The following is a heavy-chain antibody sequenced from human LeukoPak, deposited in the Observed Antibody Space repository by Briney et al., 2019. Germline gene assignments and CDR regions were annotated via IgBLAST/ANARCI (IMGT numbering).Heavy chain of an antibody. D-gene: IGHD1-26*01. CDR1: GFTFSSYG. Sequence: PGGSLRLSCAASGFTFSSYGMHWVRQAPGKGLEWVAVISYDGSNKYYADSVKGRFTISRDNAKNSLYLQMNSLRAEDMALYYCARGSLVGATTRVRAFDIWGQGTMVIVSS. J-gene: IGHJ3*02. CDR2: ISYDGSNK. CDR3: ARGSLVGATTRVRAFDI. V-gene: IGHV3-30*03.